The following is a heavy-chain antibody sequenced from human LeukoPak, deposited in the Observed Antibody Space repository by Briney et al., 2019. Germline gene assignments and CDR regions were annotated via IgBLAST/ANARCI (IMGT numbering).Heavy chain of an antibody. CDR1: GFTFSSYA. CDR3: ATLISGWSLY. D-gene: IGHD6-19*01. CDR2: ISGSGGSK. J-gene: IGHJ4*02. Sequence: GGSLRLSCAASGFTFSSYAMSWVRQAPGKGLEWVSAISGSGGSKYYADSVRGRFTISRDNAKNTLYLQMNSLRGEDTAVYYCATLISGWSLYWGQGTLVTVSS. V-gene: IGHV3-23*01.